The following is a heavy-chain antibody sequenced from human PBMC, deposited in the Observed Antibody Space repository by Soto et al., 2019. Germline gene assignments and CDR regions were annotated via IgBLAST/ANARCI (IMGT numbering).Heavy chain of an antibody. D-gene: IGHD6-19*01. J-gene: IGHJ4*02. V-gene: IGHV3-7*03. Sequence: DVQLVESGGALVQPGGSLGLSCAVSGFTGSAKWMSWVRQAPGKGLEWLAHINADGSKKFYVDSVKGRFTISKDNAKNSLSLQLGSLRADDTAVYYCAREMHLGSGWGDIDIWGRGTMVTVSS. CDR1: GFTGSAKW. CDR2: INADGSKK. CDR3: AREMHLGSGWGDIDI.